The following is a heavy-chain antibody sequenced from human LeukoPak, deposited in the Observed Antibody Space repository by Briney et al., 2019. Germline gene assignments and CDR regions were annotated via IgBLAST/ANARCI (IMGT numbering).Heavy chain of an antibody. Sequence: GESLKISCKGSGYSFTTYWIGWVRQMPGKGLEWMGIIYPGDSETRYSPSFQGQVTISADKSISTAYLQWSSLKASDTAMYYCARMGIRYFAAEGDFDYWGQGTLVTVSS. CDR1: GYSFTTYW. J-gene: IGHJ4*02. CDR3: ARMGIRYFAAEGDFDY. V-gene: IGHV5-51*01. D-gene: IGHD3-9*01. CDR2: IYPGDSET.